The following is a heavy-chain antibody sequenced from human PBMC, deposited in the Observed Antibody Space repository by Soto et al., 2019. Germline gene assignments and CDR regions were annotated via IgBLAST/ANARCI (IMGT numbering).Heavy chain of an antibody. D-gene: IGHD3-10*01. Sequence: GGSLRLSCAGSGFTFRWFGMNWVRQAPGKGLEWVARISNGGSNEYYVDSVKGRFTISRDNSKNTLYLQMDSLRAEDTAVYYCAKGEVRGIIPSYFDYWGLGTLVTVSS. V-gene: IGHV3-30*18. CDR1: GFTFRWFG. CDR3: AKGEVRGIIPSYFDY. CDR2: ISNGGSNE. J-gene: IGHJ4*02.